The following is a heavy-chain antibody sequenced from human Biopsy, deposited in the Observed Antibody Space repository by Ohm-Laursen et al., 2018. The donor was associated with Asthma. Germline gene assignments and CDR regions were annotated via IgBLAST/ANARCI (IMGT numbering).Heavy chain of an antibody. CDR1: GFSLDDYA. CDR3: AKATLGDIGKDY. V-gene: IGHV3-9*01. J-gene: IGHJ4*02. Sequence: SLRLSCAASGFSLDDYAMYWVRQGPGKGLEWVAGISWNSGSSAFADSVKGRFTISRDNAKNSLYLQMNSLRVEDTALYYCAKATLGDIGKDYWGQGTLVTVSS. D-gene: IGHD2-21*01. CDR2: ISWNSGSS.